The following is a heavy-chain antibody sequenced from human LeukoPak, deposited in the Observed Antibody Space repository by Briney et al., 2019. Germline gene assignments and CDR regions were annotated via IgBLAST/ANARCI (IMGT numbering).Heavy chain of an antibody. CDR2: ISYDGSNK. V-gene: IGHV3-30*04. Sequence: GGSLRLSCAASGFIFSTYALQWVRQAPGEGLEWLAVISYDGSNKYYADSVKGRFTISRDNSKNRLYLQMNSLRADDTAVYYCARDLLAGTGGDYWGQGILVTVSS. J-gene: IGHJ4*02. D-gene: IGHD6-19*01. CDR1: GFIFSTYA. CDR3: ARDLLAGTGGDY.